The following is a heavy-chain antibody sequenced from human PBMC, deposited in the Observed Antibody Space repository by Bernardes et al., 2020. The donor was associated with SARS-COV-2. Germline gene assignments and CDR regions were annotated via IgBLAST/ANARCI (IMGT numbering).Heavy chain of an antibody. V-gene: IGHV1-2*02. CDR1: GYTFTGYY. D-gene: IGHD1-20*01. CDR2: INPNSGDT. CDR3: ARLSTYIYLE. J-gene: IGHJ4*02. Sequence: ASLKVSCKASGYTFTGYYLHWVRQAPGQGLEWMGWINPNSGDTNYAQKFQGRVTMTRDTSISTAYMELSRLRSDDTAVYYCARLSTYIYLEWGQGTLVTVSS.